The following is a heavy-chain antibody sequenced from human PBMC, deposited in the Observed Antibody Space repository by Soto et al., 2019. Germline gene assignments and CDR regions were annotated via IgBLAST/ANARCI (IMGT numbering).Heavy chain of an antibody. J-gene: IGHJ3*02. D-gene: IGHD4-17*01. V-gene: IGHV4-30-4*01. Sequence: QVQLQETGPGLVKPSQTLSLTCTVSGASISSGDYYWSWIRQPPGKGLEWFGYIYYRGGTYYNPSLKSRVTISVDTSKTQFSLKVSSVIAADTAVYDCARERLDYGDFDAFDIWGQGTMVTVSS. CDR3: ARERLDYGDFDAFDI. CDR1: GASISSGDYY. CDR2: IYYRGGT.